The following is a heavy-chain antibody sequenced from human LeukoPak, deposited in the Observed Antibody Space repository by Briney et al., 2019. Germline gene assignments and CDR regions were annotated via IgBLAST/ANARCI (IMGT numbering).Heavy chain of an antibody. CDR2: IYSSGST. Sequence: SETLSLTCTVSGGSISSYYWSWIRQTPGKGLEWIGHIYSSGSTNYIPSLKSRVTISVDTSKNQFSLKLSSVTAADTAVYFCARQARYCSGGTCFDSWGQGTLVAVSS. V-gene: IGHV4-59*08. J-gene: IGHJ4*02. CDR1: GGSISSYY. CDR3: ARQARYCSGGTCFDS. D-gene: IGHD2-8*02.